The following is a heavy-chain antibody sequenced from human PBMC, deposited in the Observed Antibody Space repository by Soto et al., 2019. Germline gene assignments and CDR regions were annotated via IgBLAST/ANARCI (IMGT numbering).Heavy chain of an antibody. CDR1: GGSVTSGSYY. CDR2: FYSSGSI. V-gene: IGHV4-39*07. J-gene: IGHJ5*02. D-gene: IGHD6-19*01. CDR3: ARMYSSGSGWFHP. Sequence: SETLSLTCTVSGGSVTSGSYYWSWIRHHPGKGLEWIGSFYSSGSIIYNPSLRSRVSISGDTSSNQFSMSLTSVTAADTARYYCARMYSSGSGWFHPWGQGTLVTVSS.